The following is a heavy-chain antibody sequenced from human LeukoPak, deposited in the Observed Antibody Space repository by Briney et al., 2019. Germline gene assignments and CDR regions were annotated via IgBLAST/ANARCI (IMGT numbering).Heavy chain of an antibody. J-gene: IGHJ3*01. D-gene: IGHD3-22*01. Sequence: GGSLGLSCAASGFTFSDYAMHWVRLAPGEGLEWVAFIRYDGNNKYYADSVKGRFTISRDNSKNTLYLQMNTLRPEDTAVYYCARDTFYYDSSGPSNAFDVWGQGTMVTVS. CDR1: GFTFSDYA. CDR3: ARDTFYYDSSGPSNAFDV. V-gene: IGHV3-30*02. CDR2: IRYDGNNK.